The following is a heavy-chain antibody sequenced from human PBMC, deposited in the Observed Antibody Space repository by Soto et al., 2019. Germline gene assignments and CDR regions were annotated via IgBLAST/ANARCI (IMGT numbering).Heavy chain of an antibody. CDR3: ARDRGEIENCSGGRCYASFEI. D-gene: IGHD2-15*01. CDR1: GGTFSSYA. V-gene: IGHV1-69*12. J-gene: IGHJ3*02. Sequence: QVQLVQSGAEVKKPGSSVKVSCKASGGTFSSYAISWVRQAPGQGLEWMGGIIPIFGTANYAQKFQGRVTSTADEYTSTAYMELCSLRSEDTAVYYCARDRGEIENCSGGRCYASFEIWGQGTMVTVSS. CDR2: IIPIFGTA.